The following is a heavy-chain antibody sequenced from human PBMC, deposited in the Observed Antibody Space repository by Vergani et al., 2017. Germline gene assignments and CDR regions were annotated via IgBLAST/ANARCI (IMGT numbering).Heavy chain of an antibody. V-gene: IGHV1-2*02. CDR2: INPNSGDT. J-gene: IGHJ4*02. D-gene: IGHD3/OR15-3a*01. Sequence: QVQLVQSGGEVRKPGASVTVSCEASGFNFYGYNIHWVRQAPGKGLDWMGRINPNSGDTKYAEKFQGRVTMTSDTSIDTAYMELSDLTADDSAIYYCARGRWRGTGTCFDIWGQGVQVTVSS. CDR1: GFNFYGYN. CDR3: ARGRWRGTGTCFDI.